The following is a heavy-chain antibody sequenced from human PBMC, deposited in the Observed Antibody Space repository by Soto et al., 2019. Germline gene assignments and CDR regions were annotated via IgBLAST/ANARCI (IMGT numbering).Heavy chain of an antibody. V-gene: IGHV3-23*01. Sequence: EVQLLESGGDVVRPGGSLRLSCAASGFTFSSYDMDWVRQAPGKGLEWVAGVSRAGTYTFYADSVRGRFSISRDNSRDAVDLYMNALRGDDTAVYFCVKYTVTEDLGESWGQGTLVSVSA. D-gene: IGHD3-16*01. CDR2: VSRAGTYT. CDR3: VKYTVTEDLGES. J-gene: IGHJ5*02. CDR1: GFTFSSYD.